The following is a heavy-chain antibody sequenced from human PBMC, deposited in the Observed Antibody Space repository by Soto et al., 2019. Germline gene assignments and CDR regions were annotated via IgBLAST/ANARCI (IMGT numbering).Heavy chain of an antibody. Sequence: QVQLVQSGAEVKKPGSSVTVSCKASGGTFSSYTISWVRQAPGQGLEWMGGIIPIFGTANYAQKFQCRVTITADESTSTAYMELSSLRSEDTAVYYCARGNHRWLQLWYFDIWGRGTLVTVSS. V-gene: IGHV1-69*12. D-gene: IGHD5-12*01. CDR1: GGTFSSYT. CDR2: IIPIFGTA. J-gene: IGHJ2*01. CDR3: ARGNHRWLQLWYFDI.